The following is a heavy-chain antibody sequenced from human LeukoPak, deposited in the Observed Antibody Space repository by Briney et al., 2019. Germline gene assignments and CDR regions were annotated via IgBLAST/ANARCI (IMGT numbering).Heavy chain of an antibody. V-gene: IGHV1-8*03. D-gene: IGHD6-19*01. CDR1: GYTFTTYE. Sequence: GASVKVSCKASGYTFTTYEINWVRQATGQGLEWMGWMNPNSGYTGYAQKFQGRVTITRDTSISTAYMELSSLRSEDTAVYYCARVAGSIDYWGQGTLVTASS. J-gene: IGHJ4*02. CDR3: ARVAGSIDY. CDR2: MNPNSGYT.